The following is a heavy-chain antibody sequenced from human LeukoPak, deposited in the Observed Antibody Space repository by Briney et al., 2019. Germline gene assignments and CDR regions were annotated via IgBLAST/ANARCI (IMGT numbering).Heavy chain of an antibody. D-gene: IGHD3-22*01. CDR1: GFTFDDYG. CDR2: INWNGGST. Sequence: GGSLRLSCAASGFTFDDYGMSWVRQAPGKGLEWVSGINWNGGSTGYADSVKGRFTISRDNAKNSLYLQMNSLRAEDTALYYCAREGHYYDSRNDAFDIWGQGTMVTVSS. V-gene: IGHV3-20*04. CDR3: AREGHYYDSRNDAFDI. J-gene: IGHJ3*02.